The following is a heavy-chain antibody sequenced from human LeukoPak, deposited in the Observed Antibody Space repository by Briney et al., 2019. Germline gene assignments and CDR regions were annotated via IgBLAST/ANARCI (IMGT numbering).Heavy chain of an antibody. CDR1: GGSISSYY. CDR3: ARTSMVRGVMWYYYYYMDV. V-gene: IGHV4-59*12. D-gene: IGHD3-10*01. CDR2: IYYSGST. J-gene: IGHJ6*03. Sequence: SETLSLTCTVSGGSISSYYWSWLRQPPGKGLEWIGYIYYSGSTNYNPSLKSRVTISVDTSKNQFSLQLNSVTPEDTAVYYCARTSMVRGVMWYYYYYMDVWGKGTTVTVSS.